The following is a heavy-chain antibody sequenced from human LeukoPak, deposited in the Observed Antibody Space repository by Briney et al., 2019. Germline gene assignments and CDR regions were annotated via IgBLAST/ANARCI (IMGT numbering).Heavy chain of an antibody. Sequence: GASVNVSCKASGYTFTSYYMHWVRQAPGQGLEWMGIINPSGGSTSYAQKFQGRVTMTRDTSTSTVYMELSSLRSEDTAVCYCARSTLAARLLMDVWGQGTTVTVSS. CDR2: INPSGGST. J-gene: IGHJ6*02. CDR3: ARSTLAARLLMDV. V-gene: IGHV1-46*01. CDR1: GYTFTSYY. D-gene: IGHD6-6*01.